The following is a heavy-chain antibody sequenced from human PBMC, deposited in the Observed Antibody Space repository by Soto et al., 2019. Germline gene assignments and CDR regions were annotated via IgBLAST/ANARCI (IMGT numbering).Heavy chain of an antibody. D-gene: IGHD6-6*01. CDR1: GYTFTSYD. J-gene: IGHJ6*03. CDR2: MNPNSGNT. CDR3: SRCVAARPRKAGYYYYMDV. V-gene: IGHV1-8*01. Sequence: ASVKVSCKASGYTFTSYDINWVRQATGQGLEWMGWMNPNSGNTGYAQKFQGRVTMTRNTSISTAYTELSSLRSEDTAVYFCSRCVAARPRKAGYYYYMDVWGKGTTVTVSS.